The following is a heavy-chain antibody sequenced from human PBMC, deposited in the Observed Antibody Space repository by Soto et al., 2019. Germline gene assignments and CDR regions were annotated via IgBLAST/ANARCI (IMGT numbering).Heavy chain of an antibody. Sequence: QVQLVQSGAEVKKPGASVKVSCKASGYTFTSYYMHWVRQAPGQGLEWMGIINPSGGSTSYAQKFQGRVTMTRDASTSTLYMELSSLRSEDPAVYYCAVTMIVVVTDIFDYWGQGTLVTVSP. CDR1: GYTFTSYY. D-gene: IGHD3-22*01. J-gene: IGHJ4*02. V-gene: IGHV1-46*01. CDR2: INPSGGST. CDR3: AVTMIVVVTDIFDY.